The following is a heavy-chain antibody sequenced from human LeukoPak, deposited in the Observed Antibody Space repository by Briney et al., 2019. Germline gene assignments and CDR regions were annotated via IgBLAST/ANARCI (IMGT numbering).Heavy chain of an antibody. CDR2: IDRPAKSYAT. CDR3: TRDRGTYNWLDP. CDR1: GFSFRSYW. Sequence: GGSLRLSCAASGFSFRSYWMSWARQAPGKGLEWVGLIDRPAKSYATAYGASVGGRFTISRDDSKNTAYLQMDSLKTEDTALYYCTRDRGTYNWLDPWGQGTLVTVSS. J-gene: IGHJ5*02. V-gene: IGHV3-73*01. D-gene: IGHD1-26*01.